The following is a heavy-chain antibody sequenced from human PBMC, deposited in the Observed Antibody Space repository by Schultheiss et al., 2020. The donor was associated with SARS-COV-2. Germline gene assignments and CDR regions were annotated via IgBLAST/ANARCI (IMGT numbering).Heavy chain of an antibody. CDR2: INHSGST. CDR3: ASGDYYDTQGAFDI. V-gene: IGHV4-34*01. CDR1: GGSFSGYY. J-gene: IGHJ3*02. D-gene: IGHD3-22*01. Sequence: SETLSLTCAVYGGSFSGYYWSWIRQPPGKGLEWIGEINHSGSTNYNPSLKSRVTISVDTSKNQFSLKLSSVTAADTAVYYCASGDYYDTQGAFDIWGQGTMVTVSS.